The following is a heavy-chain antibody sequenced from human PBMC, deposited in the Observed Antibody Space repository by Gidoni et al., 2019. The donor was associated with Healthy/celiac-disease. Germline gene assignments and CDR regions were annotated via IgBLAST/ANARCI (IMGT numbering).Heavy chain of an antibody. CDR1: GFTFSSYG. Sequence: QVQLVESGGGVIQPGRSLRLSCAASGFTFSSYGMHWVRQAPGKGLEWVAVIWYDGSNKYYADSVKGRFTISRDNSKNTLYLQMNSLRAEDTAVYYCARGSIMFDYPDKDYFDYWGQGTLVTVSS. V-gene: IGHV3-33*01. D-gene: IGHD3-10*02. CDR3: ARGSIMFDYPDKDYFDY. CDR2: IWYDGSNK. J-gene: IGHJ4*02.